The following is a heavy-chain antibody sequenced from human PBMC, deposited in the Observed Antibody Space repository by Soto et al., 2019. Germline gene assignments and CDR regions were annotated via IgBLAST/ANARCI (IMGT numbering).Heavy chain of an antibody. D-gene: IGHD6-13*01. CDR1: GFTFSSYA. V-gene: IGHV3-23*01. CDR3: AKDLEQQLVGWYFDL. J-gene: IGHJ2*01. Sequence: EVQLLESGGGLVQPGGSLRLSCAASGFTFSSYAMSWVRQAPGKGLEWVSAISGSGGSTYYADSVKGRFTISRDNSKNTLYLQMNSLRAEDMAVYYCAKDLEQQLVGWYFDLWGRGTLVTVSS. CDR2: ISGSGGST.